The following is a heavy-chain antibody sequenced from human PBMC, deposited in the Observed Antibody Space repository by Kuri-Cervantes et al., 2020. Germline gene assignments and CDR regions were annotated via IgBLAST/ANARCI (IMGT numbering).Heavy chain of an antibody. CDR1: GFTFSSYG. CDR3: ARQVDGGSCDY. Sequence: GESLKISCAASGFTFSSYGMHWVRQAPGKGLEWVAVIWYDGSNKYYADSVKGRFTIPRDNSKNMLYLQMNSLRAEDTAVYYCARQVDGGSCDYWGQGTLVTVSS. CDR2: IWYDGSNK. V-gene: IGHV3-33*01. J-gene: IGHJ4*02. D-gene: IGHD2-15*01.